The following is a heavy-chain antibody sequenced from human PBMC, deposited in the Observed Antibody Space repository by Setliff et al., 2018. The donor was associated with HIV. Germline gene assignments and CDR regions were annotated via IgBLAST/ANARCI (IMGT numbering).Heavy chain of an antibody. J-gene: IGHJ6*02. V-gene: IGHV3-48*03. Sequence: GGSLRLSCAASGFTFSSYDMNWVRQAPGKGLAWVSYISSSGSSRYYTDSVRGRFTISRDNAKASLYLQMDSLRAEDTAVYYCARDLVPYYHASGTYSYYGMDVWGQGTTVTVSS. CDR2: ISSSGSSR. CDR1: GFTFSSYD. CDR3: ARDLVPYYHASGTYSYYGMDV. D-gene: IGHD3-10*01.